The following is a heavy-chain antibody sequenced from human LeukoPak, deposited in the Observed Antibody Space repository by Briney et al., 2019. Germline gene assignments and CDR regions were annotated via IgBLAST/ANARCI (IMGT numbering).Heavy chain of an antibody. D-gene: IGHD3-10*01. V-gene: IGHV3-30-3*01. J-gene: IGHJ4*02. CDR1: GFTFSSYA. Sequence: PGGSLRLSCAASGFTFSSYAMHWVRQAPGKGLEWVAVISYDGSNKYYADSVKGRFTISRDNSKNTLYLQMNSLRAEDTAVYYCARGLAGFGENVVDYWGQGTLVTVSS. CDR3: ARGLAGFGENVVDY. CDR2: ISYDGSNK.